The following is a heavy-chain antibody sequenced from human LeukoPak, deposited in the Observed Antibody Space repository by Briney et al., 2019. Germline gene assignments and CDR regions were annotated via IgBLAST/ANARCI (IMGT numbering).Heavy chain of an antibody. D-gene: IGHD3-22*01. CDR3: ARIIRRMIAFDY. CDR2: TYYSGST. Sequence: SETLSLTCTVSGGSISSSSYYWGWIRQPPGKGLEWIGSTYYSGSTYYNPSLKSRVTISVDTSKNQFSLKLSSVTAADTAVYYCARIIRRMIAFDYWGQGTLVTVSS. J-gene: IGHJ4*02. V-gene: IGHV4-39*01. CDR1: GGSISSSSYY.